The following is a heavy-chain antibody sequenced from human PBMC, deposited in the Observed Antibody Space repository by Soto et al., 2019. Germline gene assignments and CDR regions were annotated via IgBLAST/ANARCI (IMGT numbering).Heavy chain of an antibody. V-gene: IGHV3-23*01. CDR1: GFTFSSYA. Sequence: GGSLRLSCAASGFTFSSYAMSWVRQAPGKGLEWVSAISGSGGSTYYADSVKGRFTISRDNSKNTLYLQMNSLRAEDTAVYYCAKDLTTFGVAPGLVDYWGQGTLVTVSS. CDR3: AKDLTTFGVAPGLVDY. J-gene: IGHJ4*02. D-gene: IGHD3-3*01. CDR2: ISGSGGST.